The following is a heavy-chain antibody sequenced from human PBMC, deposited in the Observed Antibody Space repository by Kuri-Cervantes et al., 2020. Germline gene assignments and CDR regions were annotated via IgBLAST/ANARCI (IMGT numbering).Heavy chain of an antibody. D-gene: IGHD3-10*01. Sequence: SETLSLTCTVSGGSISRYYWSWIRQPPGKGLEWIGYIYYSGSTNYNPSLKSRVTISVDTSKNQFSLKLSSVTAADTAVYYCGGNPSGNYIQWGQGTLVTVSS. CDR3: GGNPSGNYIQ. CDR2: IYYSGST. V-gene: IGHV4-59*12. J-gene: IGHJ4*02. CDR1: GGSISRYY.